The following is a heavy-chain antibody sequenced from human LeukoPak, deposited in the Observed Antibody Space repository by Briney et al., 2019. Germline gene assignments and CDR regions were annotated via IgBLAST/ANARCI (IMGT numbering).Heavy chain of an antibody. Sequence: ASVKVSCKASGGTFSSYAVSWVRQAPGQGLEWMGGIIPIFGTANYAQKFQGRVTITADKSTSTAYMELSSLRSEDTAVYYCASDKSSGYSYGYFSYWGQGTLVTVSS. J-gene: IGHJ4*02. D-gene: IGHD5-18*01. V-gene: IGHV1-69*06. CDR3: ASDKSSGYSYGYFSY. CDR1: GGTFSSYA. CDR2: IIPIFGTA.